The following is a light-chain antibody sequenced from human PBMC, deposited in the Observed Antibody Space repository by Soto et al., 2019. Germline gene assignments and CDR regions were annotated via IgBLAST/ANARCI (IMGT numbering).Light chain of an antibody. CDR2: GAS. CDR3: QQYNNWPHT. Sequence: EIVMTQSPATLSVSPGERATLSCRASQSVSSNLAWYQQKPGQAPRLLIYGASTRATGIPARFSGSVSGTEFTLTISSLQSEYFAVYYCQQYNNWPHTFGQGTKLEIK. V-gene: IGKV3-15*01. CDR1: QSVSSN. J-gene: IGKJ2*01.